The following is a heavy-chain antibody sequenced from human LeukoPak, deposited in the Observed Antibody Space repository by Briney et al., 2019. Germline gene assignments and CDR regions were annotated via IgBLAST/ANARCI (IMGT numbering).Heavy chain of an antibody. CDR3: ARAAAVAGFIFDY. CDR1: GGSISRSTYY. CDR2: IYYSGST. V-gene: IGHV4-39*07. Sequence: SETLSLTCTVSGGSISRSTYYWGWFRQPPGKGLEWIGTIYYSGSTYYNPSLKSRVTISVDTSKNQFSLKLSSVTAADTAVYYCARAAAVAGFIFDYWGQGTLVTVSS. D-gene: IGHD6-19*01. J-gene: IGHJ4*02.